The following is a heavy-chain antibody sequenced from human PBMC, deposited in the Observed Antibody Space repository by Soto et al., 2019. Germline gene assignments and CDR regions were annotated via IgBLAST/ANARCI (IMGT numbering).Heavy chain of an antibody. CDR3: ALSFEDIQVVVAATYYYFDY. D-gene: IGHD2-15*01. J-gene: IGHJ4*02. V-gene: IGHV1-18*01. Sequence: EASVKVFYKASGYTFTSYGICWVREAPGQGLDCMGWMSVYNGNKNYSQKLQGRVNMTTDTSTSTAYMELRNLRSDDTAVYYCALSFEDIQVVVAATYYYFDYWGQGPLVTVSS. CDR1: GYTFTSYG. CDR2: MSVYNGNK.